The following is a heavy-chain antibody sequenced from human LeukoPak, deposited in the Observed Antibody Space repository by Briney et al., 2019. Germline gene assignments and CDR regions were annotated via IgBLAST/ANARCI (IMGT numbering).Heavy chain of an antibody. CDR3: ARTGYSSGWYEDYFDY. J-gene: IGHJ4*02. Sequence: PGGSLRLSCAASGFTFSSYAMSWVRQAPGKGLEWVSAISGSGGSTYYADSVKGRFTISRDNSKNTLYLQMNSLRAEDTAVHYCARTGYSSGWYEDYFDYWGQGTLVTVSS. V-gene: IGHV3-23*01. CDR2: ISGSGGST. CDR1: GFTFSSYA. D-gene: IGHD6-19*01.